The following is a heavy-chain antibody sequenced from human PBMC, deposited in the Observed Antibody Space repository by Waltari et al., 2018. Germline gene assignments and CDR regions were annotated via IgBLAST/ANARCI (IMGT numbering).Heavy chain of an antibody. D-gene: IGHD3-10*01. V-gene: IGHV3-23*01. J-gene: IGHJ3*01. CDR1: GFNFMTDV. Sequence: EVLLLESGGGLVQPGGSLIISCLASGFNFMTDVLYWVRKAPVKALEWVSGLSTTNAYYADSVKGRFTISRDNSNNALYLQMTSLRAEDTAMYYCAKGPRREGRSYSDDICDVWGQGTMVTVSS. CDR3: AKGPRREGRSYSDDICDV. CDR2: LSTTNA.